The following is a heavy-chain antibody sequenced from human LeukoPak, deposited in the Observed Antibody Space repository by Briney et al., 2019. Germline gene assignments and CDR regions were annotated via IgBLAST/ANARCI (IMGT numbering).Heavy chain of an antibody. CDR2: ISSSSSTI. CDR3: ARGRGSNLVNYYYMDV. D-gene: IGHD6-13*01. J-gene: IGHJ6*03. V-gene: IGHV3-48*01. CDR1: GFTFSSYG. Sequence: PGRSLRLSCAASGFTFSSYGMHWVRQAPGKGLEWVSYISSSSSTIYYADSVKGRFTISRDNAKNSLYLQMNSLRAEDTAVYYCARGRGSNLVNYYYMDVWGKGTTVTVSS.